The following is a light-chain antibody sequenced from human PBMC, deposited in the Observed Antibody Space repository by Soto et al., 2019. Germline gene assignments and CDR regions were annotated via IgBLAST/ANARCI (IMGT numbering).Light chain of an antibody. Sequence: EMVVTPSPATLSMSPGGRATLSCRTSESISRNLAWYQQKPGQAPRLLIYGASTRATGFPARFSASGSGTEFTLTISSLQSEDFAVYYCQQRSNWPITFGQGTRLEIK. V-gene: IGKV3-15*01. CDR3: QQRSNWPIT. CDR1: ESISRN. CDR2: GAS. J-gene: IGKJ5*01.